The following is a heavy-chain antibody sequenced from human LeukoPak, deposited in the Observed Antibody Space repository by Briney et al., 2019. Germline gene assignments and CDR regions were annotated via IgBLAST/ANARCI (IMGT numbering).Heavy chain of an antibody. CDR2: ISDSGIT. Sequence: SETLSLTCTVSGDSVSSGYWTWIRQLPGKGLEWIGYISDSGITDYNPSLKSRLTISVDTSNNKFSLNLHSVTAADTAVYYCAGRGHISSRDRGHGLLVPGSS. V-gene: IGHV4-4*09. D-gene: IGHD2-21*01. J-gene: IGHJ1*01. CDR3: AGRGHISSRD. CDR1: GDSVSSGY.